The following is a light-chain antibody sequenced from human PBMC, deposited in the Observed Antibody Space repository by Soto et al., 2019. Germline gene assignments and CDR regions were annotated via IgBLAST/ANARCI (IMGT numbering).Light chain of an antibody. Sequence: DIQMTQSPSAMSASVGDRVSITFRASQGISNSLAWYQQKPGKAPKLLIYKASTLKSGVPSRFSGSGSGTEFTLTISSLQPDDFATYYCQHYNSYSEAFGQGTKVDIK. CDR3: QHYNSYSEA. V-gene: IGKV1-5*03. J-gene: IGKJ1*01. CDR2: KAS. CDR1: QGISNS.